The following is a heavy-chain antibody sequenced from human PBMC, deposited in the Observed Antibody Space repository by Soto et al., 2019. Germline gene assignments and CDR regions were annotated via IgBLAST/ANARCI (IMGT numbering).Heavy chain of an antibody. D-gene: IGHD3-10*01. CDR1: GFSFSSFS. CDR3: ARLGDYGSGSY. Sequence: EVHLVESGGDLVQPGGSVRLSCAASGFSFSSFSMNWVRQAPGKGLEWVSYISGGGTTTYYADSVKGRFTISRDDAKNSLHLQMNSLQAEDTAVYYCARLGDYGSGSYWGQGTLVTVSS. CDR2: ISGGGTTT. V-gene: IGHV3-48*04. J-gene: IGHJ4*02.